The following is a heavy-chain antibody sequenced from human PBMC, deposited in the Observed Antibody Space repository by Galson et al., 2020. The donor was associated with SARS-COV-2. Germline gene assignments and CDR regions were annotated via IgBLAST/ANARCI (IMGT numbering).Heavy chain of an antibody. D-gene: IGHD6-19*01. Sequence: SLKISCAASGFTFDDYAMHWVRQAPGKGLEWVSGISWNSGSIGYADSVKGRFTISRDNDKNSLYLQMNSLRAEDTALYYCAKDMGYSSGGIQDWGQGTLVTVSS. V-gene: IGHV3-9*01. CDR1: GFTFDDYA. CDR3: AKDMGYSSGGIQD. J-gene: IGHJ1*01. CDR2: ISWNSGSI.